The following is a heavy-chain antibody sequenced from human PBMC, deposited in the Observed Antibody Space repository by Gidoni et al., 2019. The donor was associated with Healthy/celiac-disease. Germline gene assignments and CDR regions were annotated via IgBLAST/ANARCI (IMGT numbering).Heavy chain of an antibody. J-gene: IGHJ6*03. Sequence: EVQLVESGGGLVQPGGSLRLSCAASGFTVSSNYMSWVRQAPGKGLEWVSVIYSGGSTYYADSVKGRFTISRDNSKNTLYLQMNSRRAEDTAVYYCARGGTTGTTDYMDVWGKGTTVTVSS. D-gene: IGHD1-1*01. V-gene: IGHV3-66*01. CDR1: GFTVSSNY. CDR3: ARGGTTGTTDYMDV. CDR2: IYSGGST.